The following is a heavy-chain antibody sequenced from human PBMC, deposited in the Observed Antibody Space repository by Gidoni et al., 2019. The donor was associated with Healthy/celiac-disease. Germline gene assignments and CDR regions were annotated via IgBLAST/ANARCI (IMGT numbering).Heavy chain of an antibody. V-gene: IGHV3-66*02. CDR3: ARCGDEGRGYFDY. D-gene: IGHD7-27*01. CDR1: GLTVGSNY. CDR2: IYRGGST. J-gene: IGHJ4*02. Sequence: EDQLVSAGGGLVQPGGSLRLPCADSGLTVGSNYMSWVRQAPGKGLEWVSVIYRGGSTSDADSVEGRFTVSRDNSKNTLYLQMNSLRAEDTAVYYCARCGDEGRGYFDYWGQGTLVTVSS.